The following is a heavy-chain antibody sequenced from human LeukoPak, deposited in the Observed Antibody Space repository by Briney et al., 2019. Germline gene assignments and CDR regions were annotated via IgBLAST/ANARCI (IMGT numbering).Heavy chain of an antibody. J-gene: IGHJ4*02. Sequence: GASVKVSCKASGGTFSSYAISWVRQAPGQGLEWMGRIIPIFGTANYAQKFQGRVTITTDESTSTAYMELSSLRSEDTAVYYCARELRLGELSLYYFDYWGQGTLVTVSS. CDR2: IIPIFGTA. D-gene: IGHD3-16*02. CDR3: ARELRLGELSLYYFDY. V-gene: IGHV1-69*05. CDR1: GGTFSSYA.